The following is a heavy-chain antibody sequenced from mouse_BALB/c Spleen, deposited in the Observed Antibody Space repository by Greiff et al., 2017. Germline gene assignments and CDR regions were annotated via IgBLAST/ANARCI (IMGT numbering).Heavy chain of an antibody. D-gene: IGHD2-4*01. CDR3: ARDRGITTRDYAMDY. CDR2: ISNLAYSI. Sequence: EVQGVESGGGLVQPGGSRKLSCAASGFAFSDYGMAWVRQAPGKGPEWVAFISNLAYSIYYADTVTGRFTISRENAKNTLYLEMSSLRSEDTAMYYCARDRGITTRDYAMDYWGQGTSVTVSS. V-gene: IGHV5-15*02. CDR1: GFAFSDYG. J-gene: IGHJ4*01.